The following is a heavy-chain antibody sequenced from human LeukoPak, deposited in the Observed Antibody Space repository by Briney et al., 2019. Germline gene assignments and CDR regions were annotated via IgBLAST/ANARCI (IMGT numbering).Heavy chain of an antibody. J-gene: IGHJ6*02. D-gene: IGHD6-19*01. CDR1: GFTFDAYA. Sequence: PGGSLRLSCAASGFTFDAYAMHWVRQAPGKGREWVSGISWNNSSIGYADSVKGRFTISRDNAKNSLYLQMNSLRAADTAFYYCAKLMAGTRVGMDVWGQGTTVTVSS. CDR3: AKLMAGTRVGMDV. CDR2: ISWNNSSI. V-gene: IGHV3-9*01.